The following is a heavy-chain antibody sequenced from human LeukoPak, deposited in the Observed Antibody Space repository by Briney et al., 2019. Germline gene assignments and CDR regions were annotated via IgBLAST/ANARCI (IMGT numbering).Heavy chain of an antibody. V-gene: IGHV4-39*02. CDR2: IYQTGNA. Sequence: SETLSLTCTVPGGSITGISYYWNWLRQPPGKELEWIGRIYQTGNADYKPSLKSRVTISVDTTNNQFSLRLSSVTAADTAVYYCARGLDYVDVWGKGITVSVSS. J-gene: IGHJ6*03. CDR1: GGSITGISYY. D-gene: IGHD3-9*01. CDR3: ARGLDYVDV.